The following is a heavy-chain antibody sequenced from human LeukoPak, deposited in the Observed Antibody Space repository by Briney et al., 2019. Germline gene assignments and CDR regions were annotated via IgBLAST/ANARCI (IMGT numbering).Heavy chain of an antibody. CDR1: GFTFSSYE. Sequence: GGSLRLSCAASGFTFSSYEMNWVRQAPGKGLEWVSYISSGGTTIYYADSVSGRFTISRGNAKNSLYLQMNSLRAEDTAVYYCARSPYSGYDYFDYWGRGSLVTVSS. J-gene: IGHJ4*02. V-gene: IGHV3-48*03. CDR2: ISSGGTTI. D-gene: IGHD5-12*01. CDR3: ARSPYSGYDYFDY.